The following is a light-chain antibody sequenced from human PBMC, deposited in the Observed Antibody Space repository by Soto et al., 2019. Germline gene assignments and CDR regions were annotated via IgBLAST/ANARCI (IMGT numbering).Light chain of an antibody. J-gene: IGKJ1*01. CDR2: WAS. CDR3: QQYYSTHWT. CDR1: QSVLYSSNNKNY. Sequence: DNVMTQSPDSLAVSLGERATINCKSSQSVLYSSNNKNYLAWYQQKPGQPPKLLIYWASTRESGVPDRFSGSGSGTDFTLTISSLQAEDVAVYYCQQYYSTHWTFGQGTKVEIK. V-gene: IGKV4-1*01.